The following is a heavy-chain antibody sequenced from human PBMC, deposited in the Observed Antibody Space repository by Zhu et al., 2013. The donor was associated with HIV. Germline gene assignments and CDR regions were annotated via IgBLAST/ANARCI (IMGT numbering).Heavy chain of an antibody. Sequence: QAQLVQSGSERKQPGASVKVSCRASGYTFTTYYMHWVRQAPGQGLEWMGWISGFNGNTNYAQRFQGRVTMTTDTSTSTAYMELTSLISDDTAVYYCVRDDGHTGYYYAMDVWGQGTTVTVSS. CDR1: GYTFTTYY. J-gene: IGHJ6*02. CDR3: VRDDGHTGYYYAMDV. D-gene: IGHD4-17*01. CDR2: ISGFNGNT. V-gene: IGHV1-18*04.